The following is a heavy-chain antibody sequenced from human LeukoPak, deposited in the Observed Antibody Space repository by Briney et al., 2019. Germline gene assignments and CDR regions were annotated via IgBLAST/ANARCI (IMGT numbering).Heavy chain of an antibody. CDR2: FDPEDGET. J-gene: IGHJ6*03. D-gene: IGHD3-3*01. CDR1: GYTLTELS. V-gene: IGHV1-24*01. Sequence: ASVKVSCKVSGYTLTELSMHWVRQAPGKGLEWMGGFDPEDGETIYAQKLQGRVTMTTDTSTSTAYMELRSLRSDDTAVYYCARDGRILEWLLHPNYYYYYMDVWGKGTTVTVSS. CDR3: ARDGRILEWLLHPNYYYYYMDV.